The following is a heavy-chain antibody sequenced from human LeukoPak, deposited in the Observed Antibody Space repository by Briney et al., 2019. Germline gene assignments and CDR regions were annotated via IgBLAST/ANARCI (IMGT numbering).Heavy chain of an antibody. D-gene: IGHD3-16*02. V-gene: IGHV3-66*01. J-gene: IGHJ4*02. Sequence: GGSLRLSCAVSGFNVGSNYMSWFRQPPGKGLEWVSVIYMSTTTYYVDSVKDRFTISRDTSKNTVYLQMNSLRAEDTAVYYCARRTYHYSSGNWAHDYWGQGTLVTVSS. CDR3: ARRTYHYSSGNWAHDY. CDR1: GFNVGSNY. CDR2: IYMSTTT.